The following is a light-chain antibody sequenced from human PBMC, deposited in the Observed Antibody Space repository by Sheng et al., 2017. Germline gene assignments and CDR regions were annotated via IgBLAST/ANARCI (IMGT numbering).Light chain of an antibody. CDR2: DNN. CDR3: QSYDSGLSASV. J-gene: IGLJ1*01. V-gene: IGLV1-51*01. Sequence: QSVLTQPPSVSAAPGQKVTISCSGGSSNIANNYVSWYQQLPGTAPKLLIYDNNKRPSGIPDRFSGSKSGTSASLAITGLQAEDEADYYCQSYDSGLSASVFGTGTRVTVL. CDR1: SSNIANNY.